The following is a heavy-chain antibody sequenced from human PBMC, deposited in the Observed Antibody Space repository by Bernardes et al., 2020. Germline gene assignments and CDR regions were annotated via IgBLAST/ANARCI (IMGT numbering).Heavy chain of an antibody. CDR3: ARLHYYDRSGRGA. CDR2: ISRSVSTI. J-gene: IGHJ5*02. CDR1: GFTFTSYE. D-gene: IGHD3-22*01. Sequence: GGSLRLSCSASGFTFTSYELNCVLQAPGDGLGWVSYISRSVSTIYYADSVKCRFTISRANAKNSLYLQMNSLRAEDTAVYYCARLHYYDRSGRGAWGQGTLVTVSS. V-gene: IGHV3-48*03.